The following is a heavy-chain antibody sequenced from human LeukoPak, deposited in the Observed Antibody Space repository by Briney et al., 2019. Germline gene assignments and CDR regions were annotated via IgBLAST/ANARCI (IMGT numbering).Heavy chain of an antibody. CDR2: IIPIFSTA. J-gene: IGHJ4*02. D-gene: IGHD2-2*01. CDR1: GGTFSSYA. Sequence: SVKVSCKASGGTFSSYAISWVRQAPGQGLEWMGGIIPIFSTANYAQKFQGRVTITADESTSTAYMELSSLRSEDTAVYYCARDRDCSSTSCYREGHFDYWGQGTLVTVSS. V-gene: IGHV1-69*13. CDR3: ARDRDCSSTSCYREGHFDY.